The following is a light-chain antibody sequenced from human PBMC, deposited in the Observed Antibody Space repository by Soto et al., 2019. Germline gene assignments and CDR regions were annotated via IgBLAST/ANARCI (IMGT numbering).Light chain of an antibody. Sequence: DIQMTQSPSSLSASVGDRVTITCRASQSIANYLNWYQQKPGKAPKLLIYAASSLQSGVPSKFSGSGSGTDFPLTISSLQPEDFATYYCQQSFSNPRTFGQGTKMEI. CDR3: QQSFSNPRT. CDR2: AAS. J-gene: IGKJ1*01. V-gene: IGKV1-39*01. CDR1: QSIANY.